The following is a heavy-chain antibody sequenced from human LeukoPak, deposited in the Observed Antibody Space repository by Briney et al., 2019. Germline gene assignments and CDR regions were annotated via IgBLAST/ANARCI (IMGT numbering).Heavy chain of an antibody. Sequence: ASVRLSCKASGYTFTGYYMHRVRQAPGQGLEWMGWINPNSGGTNYAQKFQGRVTMTRDTSISTAYMELSRLRSDDTAVYYCAGGLWSGYNWFDPWGQGTLVTVSS. CDR3: AGGLWSGYNWFDP. CDR2: INPNSGGT. D-gene: IGHD3-3*01. CDR1: GYTFTGYY. J-gene: IGHJ5*02. V-gene: IGHV1-2*02.